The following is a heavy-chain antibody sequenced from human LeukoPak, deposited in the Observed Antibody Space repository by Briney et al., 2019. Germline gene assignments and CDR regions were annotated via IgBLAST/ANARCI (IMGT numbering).Heavy chain of an antibody. CDR2: INPNSGGT. J-gene: IGHJ4*02. CDR1: GYTFTGYY. Sequence: ASVKVSCKASGYTFTGYYMHWVRQAPGQGLEWMGWINPNSGGTNYAQKFQGRVTMTRDTSISTAYMELSRLRSDDTAVYYCARLYYYDSSGYTYFDYWGQGTLVTVSS. CDR3: ARLYYYDSSGYTYFDY. V-gene: IGHV1-2*02. D-gene: IGHD3-22*01.